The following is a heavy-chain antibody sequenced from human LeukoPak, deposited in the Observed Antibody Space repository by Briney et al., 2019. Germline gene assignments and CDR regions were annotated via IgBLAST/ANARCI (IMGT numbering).Heavy chain of an antibody. D-gene: IGHD3-9*01. V-gene: IGHV3-23*01. CDR3: AKYEGYDILTGYCIYYYYYGMDV. CDR1: GFTFSSYA. CDR2: ISGSGGST. Sequence: GGSLRLSCAASGFTFSSYAMSWVRQAPGKGLEWVSAISGSGGSTYYADSVKGRFTISRDNSKNTLYLQMNSLRAEDTAVYYCAKYEGYDILTGYCIYYYYYGMDVWGQGTTVTVSS. J-gene: IGHJ6*02.